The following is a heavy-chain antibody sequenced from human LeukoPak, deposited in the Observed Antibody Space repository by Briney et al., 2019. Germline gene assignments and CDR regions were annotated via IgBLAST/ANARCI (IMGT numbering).Heavy chain of an antibody. V-gene: IGHV4-59*08. CDR2: IYYSGST. CDR1: GGSISSYY. CDR3: ARLFRIGYCSGGSCYSTSRFDI. Sequence: PSETLSLTCTVSGGSISSYYWRWIRQPPGKGLEWIGYIYYSGSTNYNPSLKSRVTISVDTSKNQFSLKLSSVTAADTAVYYCARLFRIGYCSGGSCYSTSRFDIWGQGTMVTVSS. D-gene: IGHD2-15*01. J-gene: IGHJ3*02.